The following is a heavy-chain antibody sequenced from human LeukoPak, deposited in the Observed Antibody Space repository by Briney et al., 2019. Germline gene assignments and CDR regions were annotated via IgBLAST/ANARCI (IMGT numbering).Heavy chain of an antibody. Sequence: GGSLRLSCAASGFTFSSYAMPWVRQAPGKGLEWVAVISYDGSNKYYADSVKGRFTISRDNSKDTLYLQMNSLRAEDTAVYYCARSRGQTAIRGCWFDPWGQGTLVTVSS. CDR1: GFTFSSYA. CDR2: ISYDGSNK. CDR3: ARSRGQTAIRGCWFDP. V-gene: IGHV3-30-3*01. D-gene: IGHD5-18*01. J-gene: IGHJ5*02.